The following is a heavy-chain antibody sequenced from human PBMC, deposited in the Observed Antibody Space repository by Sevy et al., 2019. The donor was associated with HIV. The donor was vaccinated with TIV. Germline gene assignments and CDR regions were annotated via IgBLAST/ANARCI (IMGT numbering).Heavy chain of an antibody. D-gene: IGHD1-1*01. Sequence: GGSLRLSCTASGFSCGDYAMNWVRQAPGKGLEWVAFLKNKARGGTLDHAASVKGRFTISRDDSKSIVYLQMNDLRTEDTGVYYCTLWKVAQSIFDYWGQRAQVTVSS. J-gene: IGHJ4*02. CDR2: LKNKARGGTL. V-gene: IGHV3-49*04. CDR3: TLWKVAQSIFDY. CDR1: GFSCGDYA.